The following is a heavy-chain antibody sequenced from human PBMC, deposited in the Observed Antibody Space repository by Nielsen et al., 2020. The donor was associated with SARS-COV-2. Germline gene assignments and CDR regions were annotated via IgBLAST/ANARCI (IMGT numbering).Heavy chain of an antibody. J-gene: IGHJ4*02. CDR1: GDILSSYA. CDR3: ARGPDKWGTDD. Sequence: SVKVSCKASGDILSSYAISWVRQAPGQRLEWMGGIIPLLGIPNYAQKFQDRVTITADEFTSTVHLELTSLRSEDTAMYYCARGPDKWGTDDWGQGTLVTVSS. D-gene: IGHD7-27*01. V-gene: IGHV1-69*13. CDR2: IIPLLGIP.